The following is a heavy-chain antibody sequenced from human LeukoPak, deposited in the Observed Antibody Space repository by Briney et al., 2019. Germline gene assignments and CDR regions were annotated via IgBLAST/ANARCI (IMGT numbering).Heavy chain of an antibody. D-gene: IGHD3-10*01. CDR1: GGSFSGYY. Sequence: SETLSLTCAVYGGSFSGYYWSWIRQPPGKGLEWIGEINHSGSTNYNPSLKSRVTISVDTSKNQFSLKLSSVTAADTAVYYCARGHDYYGSGSYYYFDYWGQGTLVTVSS. V-gene: IGHV4-34*01. J-gene: IGHJ4*02. CDR3: ARGHDYYGSGSYYYFDY. CDR2: INHSGST.